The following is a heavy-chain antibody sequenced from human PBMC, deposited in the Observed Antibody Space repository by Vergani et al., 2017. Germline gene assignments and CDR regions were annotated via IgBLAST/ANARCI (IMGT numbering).Heavy chain of an antibody. D-gene: IGHD2-8*01. CDR2: ISYDGSNK. J-gene: IGHJ6*04. CDR1: GFTFSSYG. Sequence: QVQLVESGGGVVQPGRSLRLSCAASGFTFSSYGMHWVRQAPGKGLEWVAVISYDGSNKYYADSVKGRFTISRDNSKNTLYLQMNSLRAEDTAVYYCARDYDHGYCTNGVCYTGPDVWGKGTTVTVSS. V-gene: IGHV3-30*03. CDR3: ARDYDHGYCTNGVCYTGPDV.